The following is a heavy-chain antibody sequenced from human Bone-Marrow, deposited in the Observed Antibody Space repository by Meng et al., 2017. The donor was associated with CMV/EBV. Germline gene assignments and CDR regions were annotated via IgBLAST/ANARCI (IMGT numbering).Heavy chain of an antibody. J-gene: IGHJ4*02. V-gene: IGHV1-69*16. CDR1: GGTFSSYT. CDR3: AREVNWGGSYYYFDY. CDR2: IIPILGIA. Sequence: SVKVSCKASGGTFSSYTISWVRQAPGQGLEWMGRIIPILGIANYAQKFQGRVTITTDESTSTAYMELSSLRSEDTAVYYCAREVNWGGSYYYFDYWGQGTLVTVSS. D-gene: IGHD1-26*01.